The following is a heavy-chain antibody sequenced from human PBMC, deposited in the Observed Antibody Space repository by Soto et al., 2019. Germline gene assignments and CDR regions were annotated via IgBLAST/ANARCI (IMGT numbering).Heavy chain of an antibody. V-gene: IGHV3-23*01. CDR1: GFTFSSYA. D-gene: IGHD3-10*01. CDR3: AKPGSGGVVLNWFDP. Sequence: GGSLRLSCAASGFTFSSYAMSWVRQAPGKGLEWVSAISGSGGSTYYADSVKGRFTISRDNSKNTLYLQMNSLRAEDTAVYYCAKPGSGGVVLNWFDPWGQGTLVTVSS. J-gene: IGHJ5*02. CDR2: ISGSGGST.